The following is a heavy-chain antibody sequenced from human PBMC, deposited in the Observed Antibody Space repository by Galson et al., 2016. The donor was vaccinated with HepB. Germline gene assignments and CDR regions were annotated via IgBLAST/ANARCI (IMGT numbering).Heavy chain of an antibody. CDR3: ARDPWTTNNGFDY. CDR1: GGSISNGNFY. J-gene: IGHJ4*02. CDR2: IYDTGNI. Sequence: TLSLTCIVSGGSISNGNFYRTWIRQYPGKGLEWIGNIYDTGNINYHPSLKSRLTMSLDTSKNQLSLKMNSVTAADTAVYYCARDPWTTNNGFDYWGPGILVTVSS. V-gene: IGHV4-31*03. D-gene: IGHD1/OR15-1a*01.